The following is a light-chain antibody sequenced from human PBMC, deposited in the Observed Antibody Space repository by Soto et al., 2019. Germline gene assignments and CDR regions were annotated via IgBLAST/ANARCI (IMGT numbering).Light chain of an antibody. Sequence: EIVMTQSPATLSVSPGERATLSCRASQSVSRDLAWYQQKPGQAPRLLIYGASTRAAGIPARFSGSGSGTEFTLTIRSLQSDDSAVYYCQQYDKWPPVTFGQGTRLEIK. J-gene: IGKJ5*01. V-gene: IGKV3-15*01. CDR2: GAS. CDR1: QSVSRD. CDR3: QQYDKWPPVT.